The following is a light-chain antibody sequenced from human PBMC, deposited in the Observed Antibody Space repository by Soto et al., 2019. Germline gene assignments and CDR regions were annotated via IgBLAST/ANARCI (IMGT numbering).Light chain of an antibody. J-gene: IGKJ2*01. V-gene: IGKV3-20*01. CDR3: LQYGNSPRT. Sequence: EVVLTQSPGTLSLSPGERASLSCRASQSVRNNYLAWFQQKPGQAPRLLIYGASSRATGIPDTFSGSGSGTDFTLTISRLEPEDLAVYYCLQYGNSPRTFGQGTKLVIK. CDR1: QSVRNNY. CDR2: GAS.